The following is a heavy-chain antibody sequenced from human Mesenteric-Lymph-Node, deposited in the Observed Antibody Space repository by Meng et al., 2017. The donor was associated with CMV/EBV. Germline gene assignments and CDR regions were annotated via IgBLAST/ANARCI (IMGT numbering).Heavy chain of an antibody. J-gene: IGHJ4*02. V-gene: IGHV4-39*07. CDR1: GGSFSNTDYY. CDR2: IYYSGST. Sequence: SETLSLTCTVSGGSFSNTDYYWGWIRQPPGKGLEWIGSIYYSGSTYYNPSLKSRVTISVDTSKNQFSLKLSSVTAADTAVYYCARDACSSTGCYRDSSGWYEDYWGQGTLVTVSS. D-gene: IGHD2-2*01. CDR3: ARDACSSTGCYRDSSGWYEDY.